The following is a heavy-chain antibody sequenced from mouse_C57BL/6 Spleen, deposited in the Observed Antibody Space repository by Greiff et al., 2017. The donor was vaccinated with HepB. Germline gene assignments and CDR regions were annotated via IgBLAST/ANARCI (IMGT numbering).Heavy chain of an antibody. CDR2: ISDGGSYT. D-gene: IGHD2-4*01. V-gene: IGHV5-4*01. CDR1: GFTFSSYA. J-gene: IGHJ4*01. CDR3: ARDRGYDYDGGYAMDY. Sequence: EVQGVESGGGLVKPGGSLKLSCAASGFTFSSYAMSWVRQTPEKRLEWVATISDGGSYTYYPDNVKGRFTISRDNAKNHMYLQMSHLKSEDTAMYYCARDRGYDYDGGYAMDYWGQGTSVTVSS.